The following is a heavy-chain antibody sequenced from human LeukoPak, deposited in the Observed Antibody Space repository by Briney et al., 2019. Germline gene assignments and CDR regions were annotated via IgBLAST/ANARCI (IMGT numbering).Heavy chain of an antibody. Sequence: ASVKVSCKTSGYTFSDYYIHWIRQAPGQGLEWVGWINPNSGDTDYAQKFQGRVTMTRDTSISTAYMELSSLRSEDTAVYYCARSAYYDILTGYVPRINFFDYWGQGTLVTVSS. CDR1: GYTFSDYY. D-gene: IGHD3-9*01. CDR2: INPNSGDT. CDR3: ARSAYYDILTGYVPRINFFDY. J-gene: IGHJ4*02. V-gene: IGHV1-2*02.